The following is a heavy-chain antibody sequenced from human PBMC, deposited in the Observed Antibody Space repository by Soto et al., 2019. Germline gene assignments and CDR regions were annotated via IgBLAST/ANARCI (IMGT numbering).Heavy chain of an antibody. Sequence: VGSLRLSCAASGFTFSSYGMHWVRQAPGKGLEWVAVISHDGSNKYYADSVKGRFTISRDNSKNTLCLQMNSLRAEDTAVYYCAKDVRRRYCSGGSCYARTGVAGMDVWGQGTTLTVSS. J-gene: IGHJ6*02. CDR1: GFTFSSYG. CDR3: AKDVRRRYCSGGSCYARTGVAGMDV. D-gene: IGHD2-15*01. V-gene: IGHV3-30*18. CDR2: ISHDGSNK.